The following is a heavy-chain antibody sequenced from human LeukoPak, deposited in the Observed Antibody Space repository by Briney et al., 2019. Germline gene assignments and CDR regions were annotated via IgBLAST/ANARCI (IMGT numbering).Heavy chain of an antibody. CDR1: GGTFSSYA. Sequence: SVKVSCKASGGTFSSYAISWVREAPGQGREWRGGLIPVFGTANYAQKFQGRVTITPEESTSTAYMELRSRISEDTAVYYCARNGDGYNQYFDYWGQGTLVTVSS. D-gene: IGHD5-24*01. J-gene: IGHJ4*02. V-gene: IGHV1-69*01. CDR3: ARNGDGYNQYFDY. CDR2: LIPVFGTA.